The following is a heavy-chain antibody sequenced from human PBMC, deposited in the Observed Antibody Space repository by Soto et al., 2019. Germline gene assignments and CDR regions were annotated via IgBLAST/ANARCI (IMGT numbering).Heavy chain of an antibody. D-gene: IGHD5-12*01. Sequence: QVLLVESGGGVVQPGGSLTLSCVGSGFTFNSHGMHWVRQAPGKGLEWVAVISYDGSNKYYEESVKGRFTISRDNSRNTVYLQLNSLRAEDTALYYCAQDRTAILAEVSWLESWGQGTLVIVSA. CDR2: ISYDGSNK. CDR3: AQDRTAILAEVSWLES. CDR1: GFTFNSHG. J-gene: IGHJ5*02. V-gene: IGHV3-30*18.